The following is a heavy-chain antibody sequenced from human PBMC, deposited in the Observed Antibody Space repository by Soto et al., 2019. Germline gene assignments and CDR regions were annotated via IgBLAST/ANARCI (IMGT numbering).Heavy chain of an antibody. CDR3: TTVGIIKPGYSNSWYLY. J-gene: IGHJ4*02. CDR1: AFALSNAW. Sequence: GVSVRHSCSAAAFALSNAWISWSRPEPDKGLEWVGRIKSKTDGGTTDYAAPVKGSFTISRDDSKHTLYLQMNSLKTEDTAVYYCTTVGIIKPGYSNSWYLYWGQGTLVTVSS. V-gene: IGHV3-15*01. CDR2: IKSKTDGGTT. D-gene: IGHD6-13*01.